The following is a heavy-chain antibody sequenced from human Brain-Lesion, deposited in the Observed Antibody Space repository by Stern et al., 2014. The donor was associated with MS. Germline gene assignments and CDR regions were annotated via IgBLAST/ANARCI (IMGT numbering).Heavy chain of an antibody. CDR2: ISTTASTI. CDR1: GVIFSDYN. CDR3: TISSSRYYFDS. J-gene: IGHJ4*02. D-gene: IGHD2-2*01. V-gene: IGHV3-11*01. Sequence: VQLVESGGTLVKPGGSLRVSCAASGVIFSDYNMNWIRQAPGKGLEWVSYISTTASTIYYADSVKGRFAISRDNPKNSLFLQMISLRAEDTAVYFCTISSSRYYFDSWGLGTLVTVSS.